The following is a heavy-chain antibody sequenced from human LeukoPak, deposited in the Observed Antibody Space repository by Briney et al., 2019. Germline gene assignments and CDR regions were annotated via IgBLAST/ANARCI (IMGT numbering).Heavy chain of an antibody. D-gene: IGHD3-16*02. J-gene: IGHJ4*02. V-gene: IGHV6-1*01. Sequence: SQTLSLTCAISGDSVSSNSAAWNWIRQSPSRGLEWLGRTYYRSKWYNDYAVSVKSRITINPDTSKNQFSLQLNSVTPEDTAVYYCARGYYDYIWGSYRYRTFLDYWGQGTLVTVSS. CDR1: GDSVSSNSAA. CDR3: ARGYYDYIWGSYRYRTFLDY. CDR2: TYYRSKWYN.